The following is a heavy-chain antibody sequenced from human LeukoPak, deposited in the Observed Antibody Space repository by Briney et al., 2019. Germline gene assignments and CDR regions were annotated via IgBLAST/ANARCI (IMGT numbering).Heavy chain of an antibody. D-gene: IGHD3-22*01. CDR3: ASLHGRYYYDSSGYYRYYYYGIDV. CDR1: GASTSSYN. CDR2: IYYSGST. Sequence: PPETLSLTCIVSGASTSSYNSSWIRHPPGQGLGWIGYIYYSGSTNYTPSLQSRVTISVDTSKNQFSLKLSSVTAADTAVYYCASLHGRYYYDSSGYYRYYYYGIDVWGQGTTVTVSS. J-gene: IGHJ6*02. V-gene: IGHV4-59*01.